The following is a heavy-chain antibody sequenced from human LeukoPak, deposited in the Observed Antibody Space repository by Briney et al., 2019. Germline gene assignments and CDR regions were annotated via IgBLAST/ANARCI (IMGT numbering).Heavy chain of an antibody. J-gene: IGHJ4*02. CDR1: GFTFSRYW. Sequence: PGGSLRLSCAASGFTFSRYWMHWVRQAPGKGLMWVSRISPDGSTTLYADSVKGRFTISRDNAKNTLYLQMNSLGAEDTAVYYCAKDREGTTFDNWGQGTLVTVSS. CDR3: AKDREGTTFDN. CDR2: ISPDGSTT. V-gene: IGHV3-74*03. D-gene: IGHD1-7*01.